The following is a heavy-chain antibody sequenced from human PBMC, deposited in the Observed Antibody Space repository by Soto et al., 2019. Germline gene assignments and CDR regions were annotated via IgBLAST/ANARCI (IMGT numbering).Heavy chain of an antibody. CDR3: AKGTFGRGSTAAGDY. CDR1: GFTFSSYA. V-gene: IGHV3-23*01. D-gene: IGHD6-25*01. Sequence: PGGSLRLSCAASGFTFSSYAMSWVRQAPGKGLEWVSAISGSGGSTYYADSVKGRFTISRDNSKNTLYLQMNSLRAEDTAVYYCAKGTFGRGSTAAGDYWGQGTLVTVSS. CDR2: ISGSGGST. J-gene: IGHJ4*02.